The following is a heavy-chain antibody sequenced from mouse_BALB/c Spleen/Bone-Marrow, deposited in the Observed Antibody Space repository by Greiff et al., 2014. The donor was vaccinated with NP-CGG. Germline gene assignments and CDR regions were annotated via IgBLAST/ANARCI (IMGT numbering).Heavy chain of an antibody. V-gene: IGHV14-3*02. CDR3: ASYYYGRSSFTY. CDR1: GLNIKDTY. CDR2: TDPANGNT. J-gene: IGHJ3*01. Sequence: EVQLQESGAELVKPGASVKLSCTASGLNIKDTYMHWVRQRPEQGLEWIGRTDPANGNTKYDPKFQGKATITADTSSNTAYLQHSSLTSEDTAVYYCASYYYGRSSFTYWGQGTLVTVSA. D-gene: IGHD1-1*01.